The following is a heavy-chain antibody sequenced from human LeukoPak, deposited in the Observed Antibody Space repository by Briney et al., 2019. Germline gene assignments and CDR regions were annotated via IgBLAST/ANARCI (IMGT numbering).Heavy chain of an antibody. Sequence: HSGGSLRLSCAASGFTFSSYVMHWVRQAPGKGLEWVSAISGSGGSTYYADSVKGRFTISRDNSKNTLYLQMNSLRAEDTAVYYCAKDLGSSGYYSRYFDYWGQGTLVTVSS. D-gene: IGHD3-22*01. CDR3: AKDLGSSGYYSRYFDY. CDR2: ISGSGGST. CDR1: GFTFSSYV. V-gene: IGHV3-23*01. J-gene: IGHJ4*02.